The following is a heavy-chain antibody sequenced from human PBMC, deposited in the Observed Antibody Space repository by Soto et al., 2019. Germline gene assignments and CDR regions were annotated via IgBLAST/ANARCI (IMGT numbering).Heavy chain of an antibody. CDR1: GYTFTGYY. J-gene: IGHJ3*02. V-gene: IGHV1-2*04. Sequence: ASVKVSYKASGYTFTGYYMHWVRQAPGQGLEWMGWINPNSGGTNYAQKFQGWVTMTRDTSISTAYMELSRLRSDDTAVYYCARGRGYCSSTSCLEAFDIWGQGTMVTVS. CDR2: INPNSGGT. CDR3: ARGRGYCSSTSCLEAFDI. D-gene: IGHD2-2*01.